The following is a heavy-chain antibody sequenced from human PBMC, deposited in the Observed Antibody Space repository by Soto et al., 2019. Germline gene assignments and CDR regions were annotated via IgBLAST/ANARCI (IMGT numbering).Heavy chain of an antibody. J-gene: IGHJ5*02. CDR2: ISSSGSTI. CDR3: ARDAGQFVARDTAMVISPFDP. Sequence: GGSLRLSCAASGFTFSDYYMSWIRQAPGKGLEWVSYISSSGSTIYYADSVKGRFTIARDNAKNSLYLQMNSLRAEDTAVYYCARDAGQFVARDTAMVISPFDPWGQGTLVTVSS. D-gene: IGHD5-18*01. V-gene: IGHV3-11*01. CDR1: GFTFSDYY.